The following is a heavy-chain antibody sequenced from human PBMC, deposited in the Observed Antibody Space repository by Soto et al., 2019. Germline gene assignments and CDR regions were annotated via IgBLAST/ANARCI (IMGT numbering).Heavy chain of an antibody. D-gene: IGHD1-20*01. Sequence: QVQLQESGPGLVKPSQTLSLTCTVSGGSISSGGYYWSWIRQHQGKALEWIGNISYSGSPYYNPSLKSRVTISVDTSKNQCSLKLSSVTAADTAVYYCARVGGINWFDPWGQGTLVTVSS. V-gene: IGHV4-31*03. J-gene: IGHJ5*02. CDR1: GGSISSGGYY. CDR2: ISYSGSP. CDR3: ARVGGINWFDP.